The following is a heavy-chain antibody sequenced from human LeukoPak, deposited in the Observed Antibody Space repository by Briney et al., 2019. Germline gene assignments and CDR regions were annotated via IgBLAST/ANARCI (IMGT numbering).Heavy chain of an antibody. CDR3: ARVEIRTTTVFDY. Sequence: ASVKVSCKAFGYTFTSNYMHWVRQAPGQGPEWMGVISPSGGSTTYAQKFQGRVTLTRDMSTSTDYLELSSLRSEDAAVYYCARVEIRTTTVFDYWGQGTLVTVSS. D-gene: IGHD1-1*01. J-gene: IGHJ4*02. V-gene: IGHV1-46*01. CDR2: ISPSGGST. CDR1: GYTFTSNY.